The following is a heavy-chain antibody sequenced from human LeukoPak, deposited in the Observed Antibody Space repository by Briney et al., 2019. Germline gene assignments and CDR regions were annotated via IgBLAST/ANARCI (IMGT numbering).Heavy chain of an antibody. CDR3: ARIVGAGDAFDI. CDR1: GGSISSGDYY. Sequence: SQTLSLTCTVSGGSISSGDYYWGWIRQPPGKGLEWIGYIYYSGSTYYNPSLKSRVTISVDTSKNQFSLKLSSVTAADTAVYYCARIVGAGDAFDIWGQGTMVTVSS. D-gene: IGHD1-26*01. J-gene: IGHJ3*02. V-gene: IGHV4-30-4*08. CDR2: IYYSGST.